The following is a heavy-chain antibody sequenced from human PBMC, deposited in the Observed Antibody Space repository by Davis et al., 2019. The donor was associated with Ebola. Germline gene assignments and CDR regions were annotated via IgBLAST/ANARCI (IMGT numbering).Heavy chain of an antibody. CDR2: IYYSGST. CDR1: GGSISTYC. J-gene: IGHJ4*02. D-gene: IGHD3-22*01. V-gene: IGHV4-39*01. Sequence: SETLSLTCTVSGGSISTYCWGWIRQPPGKGLEWIGSIYYSGSTYYNPSLKSRVTISVDTSKNQFSLKLSSVTAADTAVYYCARTYDSSTFDYWGQGTLVTVSS. CDR3: ARTYDSSTFDY.